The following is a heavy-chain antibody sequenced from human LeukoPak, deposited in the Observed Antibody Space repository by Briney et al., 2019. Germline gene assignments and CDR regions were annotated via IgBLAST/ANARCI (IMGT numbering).Heavy chain of an antibody. CDR1: GYTFTGYY. CDR2: MNPNTGGT. V-gene: IGHV1-2*02. J-gene: IGHJ4*02. Sequence: ASVKVSCKASGYTFTGYYMHWVRQAPGQGLEWMGWMNPNTGGTSFAQKFQGRVTMTRDTSISTAYMELSRLTSDDTAVYYCARGAGSSWVDYWGQGTLVTVSS. D-gene: IGHD6-13*01. CDR3: ARGAGSSWVDY.